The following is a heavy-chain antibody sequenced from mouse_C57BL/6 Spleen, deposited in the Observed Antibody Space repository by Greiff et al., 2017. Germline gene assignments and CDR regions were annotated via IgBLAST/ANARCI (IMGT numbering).Heavy chain of an antibody. CDR3: ARGSGYHYYAMDY. J-gene: IGHJ4*01. Sequence: EVNVVESEGGLVQPGSSMKLSCTASGFTFSDYYMAWVRQVPEKGLEWVANINYDGSSTYYLDSLKSRFIISRDNAKNILYLQMSSLKSEDTATYYCARGSGYHYYAMDYWGQGTSVTVSS. CDR1: GFTFSDYY. CDR2: INYDGSST. D-gene: IGHD3-2*02. V-gene: IGHV5-16*01.